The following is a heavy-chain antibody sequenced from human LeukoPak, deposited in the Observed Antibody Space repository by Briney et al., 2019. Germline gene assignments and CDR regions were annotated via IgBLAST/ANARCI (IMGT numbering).Heavy chain of an antibody. CDR3: ARHIGGGIEDMDV. CDR2: IYVTGT. Sequence: PSETLSLTCTVSGGSIGTYYWSWVRQSPGTGLEWIGYIYVTGTRYNPYLHSRVTISVDRSRNQFFLKMTSVTAADTAVYYCARHIGGGIEDMDVWGRGTKVTVSS. V-gene: IGHV4-59*08. D-gene: IGHD3-16*02. CDR1: GGSIGTYY. J-gene: IGHJ6*03.